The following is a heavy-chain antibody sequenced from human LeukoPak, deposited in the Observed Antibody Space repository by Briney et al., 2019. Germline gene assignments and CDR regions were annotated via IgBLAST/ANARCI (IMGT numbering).Heavy chain of an antibody. Sequence: TGGSLRLSCAASGFIFSQYSMNWVRQAPGKGLEWVSHIRSSSETFYADSVKGRFTISRDNARNSLYLQMNNLRGEDTAIYYCARDAGNSGYGCDLWGQGTLVTVSP. V-gene: IGHV3-48*01. CDR2: IRSSSET. J-gene: IGHJ5*02. D-gene: IGHD5-12*01. CDR1: GFIFSQYS. CDR3: ARDAGNSGYGCDL.